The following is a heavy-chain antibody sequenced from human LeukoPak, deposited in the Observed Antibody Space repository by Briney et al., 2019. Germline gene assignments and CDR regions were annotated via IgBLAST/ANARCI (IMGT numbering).Heavy chain of an antibody. D-gene: IGHD5-12*01. CDR1: GFTFSSYE. V-gene: IGHV4-39*07. J-gene: IGHJ4*02. CDR3: ARESATDDY. Sequence: GSLRLSCAASGFTFSSYEMNWVRQPPGKGLGWIGSIYYSGSTYYNPSLKSRVTISVDTSKNQFSLKLSSVTAADTAVYYCARESATDDYWGQGTLVTVSS. CDR2: IYYSGST.